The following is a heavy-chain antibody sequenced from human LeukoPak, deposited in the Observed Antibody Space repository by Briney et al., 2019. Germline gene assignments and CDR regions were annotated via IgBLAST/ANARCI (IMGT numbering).Heavy chain of an antibody. V-gene: IGHV3-23*01. J-gene: IGHJ4*02. D-gene: IGHD3-16*01. CDR2: TSGSGGST. CDR3: ASYARGSYYFDY. CDR1: GLMFFSNYA. Sequence: PGGSLRLSCAASGLMFFSNYAMNWVRQAPGKGLEWVSGTSGSGGSTYYADSVKGRFTISRDNSKNTLYLQMDSLRAEDTAVYSCASYARGSYYFDYWGQGTLVTVSS.